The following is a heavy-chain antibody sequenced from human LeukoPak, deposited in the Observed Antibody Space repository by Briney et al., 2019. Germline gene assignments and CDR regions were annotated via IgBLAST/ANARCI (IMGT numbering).Heavy chain of an antibody. D-gene: IGHD2-15*01. CDR1: GGTFSSYA. CDR3: AREYCSGGSCPFGWYFDY. V-gene: IGHV1-69*13. Sequence: ASVKVSCKASGGTFSSYAISWARQAPGQGLEWMGGIIPIFGTANYAQKFQGRVTITADESTSTAYMELSSLRSEDTAVYYCAREYCSGGSCPFGWYFDYWGQGTLVTVSS. CDR2: IIPIFGTA. J-gene: IGHJ4*02.